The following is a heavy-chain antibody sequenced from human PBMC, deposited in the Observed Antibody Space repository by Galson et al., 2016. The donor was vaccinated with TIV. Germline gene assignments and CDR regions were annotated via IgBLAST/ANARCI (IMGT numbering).Heavy chain of an antibody. Sequence: ASGGKFSSYVISWVRQAPGPGLEWVGRIIPIFGTTNYAQQFQGRVTITADESTDTAYVELNSLTSEDTAVYYCSRATNYYDRWFDPWGQGTLVTVSS. V-gene: IGHV1-69*15. D-gene: IGHD3-22*01. J-gene: IGHJ5*02. CDR1: GGKFSSYV. CDR2: IIPIFGTT. CDR3: SRATNYYDRWFDP.